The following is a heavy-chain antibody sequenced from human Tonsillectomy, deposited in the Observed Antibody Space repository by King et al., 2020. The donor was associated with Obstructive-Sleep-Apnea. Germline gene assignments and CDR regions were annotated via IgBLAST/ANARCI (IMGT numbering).Heavy chain of an antibody. J-gene: IGHJ3*02. D-gene: IGHD2-15*01. V-gene: IGHV3-23*04. Sequence: VQLVESGGGLVQPGGSLRLSCAASGFTFSSYAMSWVRQAPGKGLEWVSAISGSGGSTYYADSVKGRFTISRDNSKNTLYLQMNSLRAEDTAVYYCAKRPRYCSGGSCYSEGAFDIWGQGTMVTVSS. CDR2: ISGSGGST. CDR3: AKRPRYCSGGSCYSEGAFDI. CDR1: GFTFSSYA.